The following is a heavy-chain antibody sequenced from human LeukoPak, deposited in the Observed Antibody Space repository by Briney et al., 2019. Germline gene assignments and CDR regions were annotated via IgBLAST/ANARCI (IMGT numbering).Heavy chain of an antibody. CDR2: ISTSSSYI. V-gene: IGHV3-21*04. CDR1: GFTFSSYT. J-gene: IGHJ6*02. CDR3: AKYVTAKGPPYGLDV. Sequence: GGSLRLSCAASGFTFSSYTMNWVRQAPGKGLEWVSSISTSSSYIYYADSVKGRVTISRDNAKNSLYLQMNSLRAEDTAIYYCAKYVTAKGPPYGLDVWGQGTTVTVSS. D-gene: IGHD1-14*01.